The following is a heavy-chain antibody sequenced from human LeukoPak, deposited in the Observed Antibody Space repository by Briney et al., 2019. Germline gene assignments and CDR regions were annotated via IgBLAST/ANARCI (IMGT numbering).Heavy chain of an antibody. Sequence: AGGSQRLSCAVSGFTFSRYGMHWVRQAPGKGLEWVTVISYDGSIKYYADSVKGRFTISRDNSKNTLYLQVNSLRAEDTAVYYCAKAHSITIFGVVDYWGQGTLVTVSS. J-gene: IGHJ4*02. CDR1: GFTFSRYG. D-gene: IGHD3-3*01. CDR3: AKAHSITIFGVVDY. V-gene: IGHV3-30*18. CDR2: ISYDGSIK.